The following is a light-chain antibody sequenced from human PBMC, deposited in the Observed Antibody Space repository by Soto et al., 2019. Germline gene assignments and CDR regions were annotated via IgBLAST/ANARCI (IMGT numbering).Light chain of an antibody. CDR2: DAS. Sequence: QSVLTQPRSVSGSPGQSVTISCTGTTGDVGAYNFVSWYQLHPGKAHKLMIYDASKRPSGVPDRFSASKSGNTASLTISGLQADDEADYYCCSYAGSFTWVFGGGTKVTVL. V-gene: IGLV2-11*01. J-gene: IGLJ3*02. CDR3: CSYAGSFTWV. CDR1: TGDVGAYNF.